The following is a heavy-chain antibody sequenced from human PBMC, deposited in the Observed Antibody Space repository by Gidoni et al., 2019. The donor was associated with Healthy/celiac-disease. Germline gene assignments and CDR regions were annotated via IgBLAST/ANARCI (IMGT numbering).Heavy chain of an antibody. Sequence: QVQLVESGGGLVKPGGSLRLSCEASGFPFSDYYMSWIRQAPGKGLEWVSYISSSGSTIYYADSVKGRFTISRDNAKNSLYLQMNSLRAEDTAVYYCARDATYYYDSSGPFDYWGQGTLVTVSS. J-gene: IGHJ4*02. D-gene: IGHD3-22*01. CDR3: ARDATYYYDSSGPFDY. CDR2: ISSSGSTI. CDR1: GFPFSDYY. V-gene: IGHV3-11*01.